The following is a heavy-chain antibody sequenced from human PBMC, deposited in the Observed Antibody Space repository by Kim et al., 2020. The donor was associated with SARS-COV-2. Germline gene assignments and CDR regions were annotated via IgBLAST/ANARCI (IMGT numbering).Heavy chain of an antibody. D-gene: IGHD4-17*01. Sequence: SVKVSCKASGGTFSSYAISWVRQAPGQGLEWMGGIIPIFGTANYAQKFQGRVTITADESTSTAYMELSSLRSEDTAVYYCARSYDYGGNSDYWGQGTLVTVSS. CDR3: ARSYDYGGNSDY. CDR1: GGTFSSYA. V-gene: IGHV1-69*13. CDR2: IIPIFGTA. J-gene: IGHJ4*02.